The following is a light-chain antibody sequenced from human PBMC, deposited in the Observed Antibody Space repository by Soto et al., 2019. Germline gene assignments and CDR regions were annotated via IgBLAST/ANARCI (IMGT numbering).Light chain of an antibody. Sequence: DVEMTTNPYSLSAAAAAGATITCXASQNINTYLNWYHQKPGKAPKLLIFDAASLQNGVPSRFSGSGSGTDFALTITSLQAEDFATYYCQQLRMYPSTFGGGTKVAIK. CDR3: QQLRMYPST. CDR2: DAA. J-gene: IGKJ4*01. CDR1: QNINTY. V-gene: IGKV1-39*01.